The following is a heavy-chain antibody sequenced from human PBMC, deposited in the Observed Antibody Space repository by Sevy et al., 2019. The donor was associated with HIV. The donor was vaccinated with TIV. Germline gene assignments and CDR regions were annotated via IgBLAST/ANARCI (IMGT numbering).Heavy chain of an antibody. CDR2: IYYSGST. Sequence: SETLSLTCTVSGGSISSYYWSWIRQPPGKGLEWIGYIYYSGSTNYNPPLKSRVTISVDTSKNQFSLKLSSVTAADTAVYYCARVRMITFGGVIVPNWFDPWGQGTLVTVSS. J-gene: IGHJ5*02. CDR3: ARVRMITFGGVIVPNWFDP. V-gene: IGHV4-59*01. CDR1: GGSISSYY. D-gene: IGHD3-16*02.